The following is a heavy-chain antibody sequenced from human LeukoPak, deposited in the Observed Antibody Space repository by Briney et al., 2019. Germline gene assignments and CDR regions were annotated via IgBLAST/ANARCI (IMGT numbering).Heavy chain of an antibody. CDR2: IYHSGST. CDR3: AREGRGRFDY. CDR1: GGSISSGGYS. D-gene: IGHD2-15*01. J-gene: IGHJ4*02. Sequence: SQTLSLTCAVSGGSISSGGYSWSWIRQPPGKGLEWIGYIYHSGSTYYNPSLKSRVTISVDRSKNQFSLKLSSVTAADTAVYYCAREGRGRFDYWGQGTLVTASS. V-gene: IGHV4-30-2*01.